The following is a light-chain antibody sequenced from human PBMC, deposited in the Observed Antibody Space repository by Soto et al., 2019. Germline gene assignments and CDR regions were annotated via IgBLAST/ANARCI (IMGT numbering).Light chain of an antibody. V-gene: IGKV3-20*01. CDR2: GA. J-gene: IGKJ5*01. Sequence: EIVLTQSPGTLSLSPGERATLSCRASLSVRSSYLAWYQQRPGQPPRLLMDGATRATGIPDRFSGSGSGTDFTRTISSLEPEDFAVYYCQQYGSSPITFGQGTRLDIK. CDR1: LSVRSSY. CDR3: QQYGSSPIT.